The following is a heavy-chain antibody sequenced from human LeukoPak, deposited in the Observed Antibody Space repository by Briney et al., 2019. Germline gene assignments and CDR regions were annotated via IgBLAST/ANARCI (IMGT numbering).Heavy chain of an antibody. V-gene: IGHV3-53*01. CDR2: IYSGGTT. J-gene: IGHJ5*02. Sequence: GGSLTLSYSPLGLTFDNYWMIGAPPAPGRGGEGVSVIYSGGTTYYADSVKGRFTTSRDNSKTTLYLQMNSLRAEDTAVYYCARGRGYSQSNWVDPWGQGTMVTVSA. CDR1: GLTFDNYW. CDR3: ARGRGYSQSNWVDP. D-gene: IGHD5-18*01.